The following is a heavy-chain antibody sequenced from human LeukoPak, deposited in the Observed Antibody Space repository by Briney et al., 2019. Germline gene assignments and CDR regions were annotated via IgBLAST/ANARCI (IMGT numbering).Heavy chain of an antibody. CDR3: AKDLEDLGLDY. J-gene: IGHJ4*02. D-gene: IGHD7-27*01. CDR2: VSGSGGGT. V-gene: IGHV3-23*01. CDR1: GFTFRSYA. Sequence: GGSLRLSCAASGFTFRSYAMSWVRQAPGKGLEWVSGVSGSGGGTYYADSVKGRFTISRDNSKNTLYLQMNSLRAEDTAVYYCAKDLEDLGLDYWGQGTLVTVSS.